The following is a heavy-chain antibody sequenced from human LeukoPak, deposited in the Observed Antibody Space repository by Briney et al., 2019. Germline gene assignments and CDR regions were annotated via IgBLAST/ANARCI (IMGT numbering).Heavy chain of an antibody. D-gene: IGHD2-2*01. Sequence: ASVKVSCKASGGTFSSYGISWVRQAPGQGLEWMGWISAYNGNTNYAQKLQGRVTMTTDTSTSTAYMELRSLRSDDTAVYYCARNPYCSSTSCYDWFDPWGQGTLVTVSS. V-gene: IGHV1-18*01. CDR3: ARNPYCSSTSCYDWFDP. J-gene: IGHJ5*02. CDR1: GGTFSSYG. CDR2: ISAYNGNT.